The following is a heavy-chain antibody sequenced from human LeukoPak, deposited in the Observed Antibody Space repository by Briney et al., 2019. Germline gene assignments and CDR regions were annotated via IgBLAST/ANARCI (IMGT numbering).Heavy chain of an antibody. CDR2: ISGSGGSR. CDR3: AKGDYGNFDY. CDR1: GFTFSSYG. D-gene: IGHD4-17*01. J-gene: IGHJ4*02. V-gene: IGHV3-23*01. Sequence: GGTLRLSCAASGFTFSSYGMSWVRQAPGKGLEWVSAISGSGGSRYYADSVKGRFTISRDNSKNTLYLQMNSLRAEDTAVYYCAKGDYGNFDYWGQGTLVTVSS.